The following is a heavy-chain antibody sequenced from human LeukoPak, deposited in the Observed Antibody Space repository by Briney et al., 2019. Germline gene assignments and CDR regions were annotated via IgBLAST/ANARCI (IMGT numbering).Heavy chain of an antibody. Sequence: SQTLSLTCTVSGGSISSGGYYWSWIRQHPGKGLEWIGYIYYSGSTYYNPSLKSRVTISVDTSKNQFSLKLSSVTAADTAVYYCAGERGIYDSSGYYEFYYYYYMDVWGKGTTVTVSS. V-gene: IGHV4-31*03. CDR3: AGERGIYDSSGYYEFYYYYYMDV. D-gene: IGHD3-22*01. J-gene: IGHJ6*03. CDR2: IYYSGST. CDR1: GGSISSGGYY.